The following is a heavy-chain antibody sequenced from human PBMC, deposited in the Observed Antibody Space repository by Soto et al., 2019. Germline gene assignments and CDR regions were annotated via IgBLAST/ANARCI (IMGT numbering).Heavy chain of an antibody. J-gene: IGHJ4*02. Sequence: QMHLVESGGGVVQPGRSLTLSCVASGFTFTSYGIHWVRQAPGKGLEWVAVIWYDGSNNYYGDSVKGRFSISRDNSKNTVYLPMNSLRAEDTAVYYGARDRRFLEWLDYWGQGTLVSVSS. V-gene: IGHV3-33*01. CDR2: IWYDGSNN. CDR3: ARDRRFLEWLDY. CDR1: GFTFTSYG. D-gene: IGHD3-3*01.